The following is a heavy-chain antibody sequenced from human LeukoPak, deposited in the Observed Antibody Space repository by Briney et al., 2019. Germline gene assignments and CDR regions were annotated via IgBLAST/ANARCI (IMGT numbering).Heavy chain of an antibody. CDR2: INHSGST. Sequence: PSETLSLTCAVYGGSFSGYYWSWIRQPPGKGPEWIGEINHSGSTIYNPSLKSRVTISVDTSKNQFSLKLSSVTAADTAVYYCARVDSSGIDYWGQGTLVTVSS. CDR1: GGSFSGYY. CDR3: ARVDSSGIDY. J-gene: IGHJ4*02. V-gene: IGHV4-34*01. D-gene: IGHD3-22*01.